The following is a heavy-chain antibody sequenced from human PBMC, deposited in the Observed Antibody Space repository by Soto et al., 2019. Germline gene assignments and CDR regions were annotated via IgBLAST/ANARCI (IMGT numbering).Heavy chain of an antibody. V-gene: IGHV1-69*12. Sequence: QVHLVQSGAEVKKPGSSVKVSCKASGGSFTLTWVRQAPGQGLEWMGGIIPVFGTPNYAQKFQGRVTITADESTGTAYMELSSLTSDDTAVYFCARMGQRYKSSSGIENWGQGTLLTVSS. J-gene: IGHJ4*02. CDR1: GGSFT. CDR2: IIPVFGTP. CDR3: ARMGQRYKSSSGIEN. D-gene: IGHD2-2*02.